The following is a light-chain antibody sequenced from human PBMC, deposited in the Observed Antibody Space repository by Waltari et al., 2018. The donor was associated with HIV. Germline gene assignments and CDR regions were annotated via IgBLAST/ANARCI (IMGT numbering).Light chain of an antibody. J-gene: IGLJ2*01. V-gene: IGLV2-8*01. CDR1: SSDVGGYTF. CDR2: EIN. CDR3: SSYAGTINFVI. Sequence: QSALTQPPSASGSPGQSVTISCTGTSSDVGGYTFVSWYQQHPGKAPRLLIYEINQRPSGVPDRFSGSKSGNTASLTVSGLQAEDEADYYCSSYAGTINFVIFGGGTKLTVL.